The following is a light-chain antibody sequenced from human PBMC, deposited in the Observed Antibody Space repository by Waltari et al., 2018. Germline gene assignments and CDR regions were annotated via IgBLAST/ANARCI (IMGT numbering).Light chain of an antibody. Sequence: EIVMTQSPATLSVSPGERATLSCRASQSVTSNLAWYQQEPGQAPRLLSYEASTRATDIPARFSGSGSGTEFTLTISSLQSEDFAVYYCQQYHNWPLTFAGGTKVEIK. CDR3: QQYHNWPLT. J-gene: IGKJ4*01. V-gene: IGKV3-15*01. CDR1: QSVTSN. CDR2: EAS.